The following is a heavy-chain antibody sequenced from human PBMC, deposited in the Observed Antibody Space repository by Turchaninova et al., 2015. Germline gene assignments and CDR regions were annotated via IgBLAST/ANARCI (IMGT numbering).Heavy chain of an antibody. D-gene: IGHD4-17*01. CDR1: GYPFTGYY. J-gene: IGHJ3*02. Sequence: QVQLVQSGAEVKKPGASVKVSCKASGYPFTGYYMHWVRQAPGHGLEWMGWINPNSGGTKYAQKVQAWVTLTTDTCISTAYRGWGGLGADDTAGYYCARVSWGLRSFDIWGQGTMVTVSS. CDR3: ARVSWGLRSFDI. V-gene: IGHV1-2*04. CDR2: INPNSGGT.